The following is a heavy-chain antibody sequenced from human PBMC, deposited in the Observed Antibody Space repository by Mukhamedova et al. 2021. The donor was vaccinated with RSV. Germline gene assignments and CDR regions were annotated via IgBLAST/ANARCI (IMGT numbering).Heavy chain of an antibody. V-gene: IGHV4-59*01. D-gene: IGHD3-10*01. Sequence: GLEWLGYVFHRGTTNYNPSVRSQLTISVDTSKNQFSLKLVSATAADSALYYCARVGYGSGPIYYYGMDVWGPGTTVTVSS. J-gene: IGHJ6*02. CDR2: VFHRGTT. CDR3: ARVGYGSGPIYYYGMDV.